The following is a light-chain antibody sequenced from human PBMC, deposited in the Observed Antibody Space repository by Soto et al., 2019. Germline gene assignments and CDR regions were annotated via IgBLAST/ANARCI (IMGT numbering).Light chain of an antibody. J-gene: IGKJ2*01. Sequence: ETVMTQSPVILSVSPGDTATLSCRASQTVTINLAWYQQKPGQAPRLLIYAASNRATGIPARFSGSGSGTDFTLTISSLEPEDFAVYYCQQRSDWPPYTFGQGTKVDIK. CDR1: QTVTIN. CDR2: AAS. V-gene: IGKV3-11*01. CDR3: QQRSDWPPYT.